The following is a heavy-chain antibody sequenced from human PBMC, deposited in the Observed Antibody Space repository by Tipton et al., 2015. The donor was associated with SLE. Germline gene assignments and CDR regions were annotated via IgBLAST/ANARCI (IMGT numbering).Heavy chain of an antibody. CDR2: IYYSGST. J-gene: IGHJ4*02. Sequence: TLSLTCAVSGYSISSGYYWGWIRQPPGRGLEWIGSIYYSGSTYYNPSLKSRVTISVDASKNQFSPKLSSVTAADTAVYYCAREGRREQLALDYWGQGTLVTVSS. CDR3: AREGRREQLALDY. CDR1: GYSISSGYY. D-gene: IGHD6-6*01. V-gene: IGHV4-38-2*02.